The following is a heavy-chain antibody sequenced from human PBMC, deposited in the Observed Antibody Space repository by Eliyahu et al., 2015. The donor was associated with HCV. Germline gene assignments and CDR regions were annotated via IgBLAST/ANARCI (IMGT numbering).Heavy chain of an antibody. V-gene: IGHV3-33*01. CDR1: GFXFSXYG. Sequence: QVQLVESGGGVVQPGXSLXLXCAASGFXFSXYGMHWVRQAPGKGLEWVAVIWYDGSNKYYADSVKGRFTISRDNSKNTLYLQMNSLRAEDTAVYYCARDRGFKGFDYWGQGTLVTVSS. D-gene: IGHD3-10*01. CDR2: IWYDGSNK. CDR3: ARDRGFKGFDY. J-gene: IGHJ4*02.